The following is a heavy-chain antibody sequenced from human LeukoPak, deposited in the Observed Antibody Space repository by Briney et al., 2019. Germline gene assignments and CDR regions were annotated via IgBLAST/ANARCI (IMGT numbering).Heavy chain of an antibody. D-gene: IGHD4-23*01. CDR1: GFTFSTYS. CDR2: ISSSSSTI. V-gene: IGHV3-48*01. CDR3: ARDFMTTMVAPDFDY. Sequence: GGSLRLSCAASGFTFSTYSMNWVRQAPGKGLEWVSYISSSSSTIYYADSVKGRFTISRDNAKNSLFLQMNSLRAEDTAVYYCARDFMTTMVAPDFDYWGQGTLVTVSS. J-gene: IGHJ4*02.